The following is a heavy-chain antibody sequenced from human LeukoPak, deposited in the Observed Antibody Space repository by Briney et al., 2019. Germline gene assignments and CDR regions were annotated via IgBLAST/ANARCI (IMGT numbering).Heavy chain of an antibody. CDR3: VRELLWFGGPGAFDI. Sequence: GGCLRLSCAASGFSFTTHSMNCVRQAPGRGLEWVSFISVTRSFISYTDSLKGRFTISRDNGENSLYLQMNSLRAEETAVYYCVRELLWFGGPGAFDIWGQGAMVTVSS. V-gene: IGHV3-48*01. J-gene: IGHJ3*02. CDR1: GFSFTTHS. CDR2: ISVTRSFI. D-gene: IGHD3-10*01.